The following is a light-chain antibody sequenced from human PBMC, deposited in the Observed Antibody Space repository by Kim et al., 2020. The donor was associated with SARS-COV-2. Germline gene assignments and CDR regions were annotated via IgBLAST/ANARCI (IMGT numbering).Light chain of an antibody. CDR1: TIGSKG. CDR3: QVWDSSSDHPYV. J-gene: IGLJ1*01. V-gene: IGLV3-21*04. Sequence: PGKTGRITCGGNTIGSKGVHGYQQKPGQAPVLVIYYDSDRPSGIPERFSGSNAGNTATLTISRVEAGDEADYYCQVWDSSSDHPYVFGTGTKVTVL. CDR2: YDS.